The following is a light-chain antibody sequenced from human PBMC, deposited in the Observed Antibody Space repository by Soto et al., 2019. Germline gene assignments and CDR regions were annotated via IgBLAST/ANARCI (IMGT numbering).Light chain of an antibody. Sequence: EIVMTQSPATLSVSPGERVTLSCRASQSVSSSLAWYQQKPGQAPRLLIYGASTRATGIPARFSGSGSGTEFALTIRSLQSEDFAVYYCQQYNNWPPFTCGPGTKVDIK. J-gene: IGKJ3*01. V-gene: IGKV3-15*01. CDR3: QQYNNWPPFT. CDR1: QSVSSS. CDR2: GAS.